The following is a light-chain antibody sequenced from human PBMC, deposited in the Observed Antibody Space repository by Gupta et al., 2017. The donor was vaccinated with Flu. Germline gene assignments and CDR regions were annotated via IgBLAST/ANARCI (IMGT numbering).Light chain of an antibody. CDR3: MQGAHWPWA. J-gene: IGKJ1*01. Sequence: VTLGQPASISCRSSLGLVYSDGNTYLHWFQQRPGQSPRRLIYNVSKRESGVPDTFSGSESGTDFTLRISRVEAEDVGVYYCMQGAHWPWAFGQGTKVEIK. CDR2: NVS. CDR1: LGLVYSDGNTY. V-gene: IGKV2-30*01.